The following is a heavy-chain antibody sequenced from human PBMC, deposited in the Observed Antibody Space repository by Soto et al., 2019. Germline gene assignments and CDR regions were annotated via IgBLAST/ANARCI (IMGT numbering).Heavy chain of an antibody. Sequence: VGSLRLSCAASGFTFSSYAMHWVRQAPGKGLEWVAVISYDGSNKYYADSVKGRFTISRDNSKNTLYLQMNSLRAEDTAVYYCASEQLAVLRGVLDYWGQGTLVTVSS. D-gene: IGHD1-1*01. J-gene: IGHJ4*02. V-gene: IGHV3-30-3*01. CDR1: GFTFSSYA. CDR3: ASEQLAVLRGVLDY. CDR2: ISYDGSNK.